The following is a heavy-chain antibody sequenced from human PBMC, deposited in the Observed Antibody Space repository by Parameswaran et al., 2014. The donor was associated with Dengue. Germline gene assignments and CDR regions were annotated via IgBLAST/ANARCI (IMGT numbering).Heavy chain of an antibody. CDR3: ARRADDYDSSTYYY. CDR2: MNPSSGNT. D-gene: IGHD3-22*01. V-gene: IGHV1-8*01. J-gene: IGHJ4*02. Sequence: WVRQAPGQGLEWMGWMNPSSGNTGYAQKFQGRVTMTRSTSINTAYMQLTNLRSEDTAVYYCARRADDYDSSTYYYWGQGTRVHRLL.